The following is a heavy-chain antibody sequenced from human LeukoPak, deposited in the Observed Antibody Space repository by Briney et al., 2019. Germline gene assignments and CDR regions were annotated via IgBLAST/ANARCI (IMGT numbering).Heavy chain of an antibody. Sequence: PGGSLRLSCAASGFTFSSYAMSWVRQAPGKGLEWVSGISASGGSTYYADSVKGRFTISRDNSKNTLYLQMNSLRAEDTAVYYCARDGTGSNSGWYIHWGQGTLVTVSS. CDR3: ARDGTGSNSGWYIH. D-gene: IGHD6-19*01. V-gene: IGHV3-23*01. J-gene: IGHJ4*02. CDR1: GFTFSSYA. CDR2: ISASGGST.